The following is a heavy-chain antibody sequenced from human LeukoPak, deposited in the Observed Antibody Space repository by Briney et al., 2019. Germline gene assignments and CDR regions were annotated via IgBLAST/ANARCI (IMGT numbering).Heavy chain of an antibody. J-gene: IGHJ4*02. Sequence: PSETLSLTCTVSGGPISGYYWSWIRQPPGKGLEWIGYIYYSGSTNYNPSLKSRVTISGDTSKNQFSLKLSSVAAADTAVYYCARQMATIAFDYWGQGTLVTVSS. CDR3: ARQMATIAFDY. CDR2: IYYSGST. CDR1: GGPISGYY. D-gene: IGHD5-24*01. V-gene: IGHV4-59*01.